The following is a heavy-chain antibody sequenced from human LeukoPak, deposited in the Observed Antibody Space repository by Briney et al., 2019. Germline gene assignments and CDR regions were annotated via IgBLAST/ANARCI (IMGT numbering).Heavy chain of an antibody. CDR3: ARLRPLLDQHLFFALDS. V-gene: IGHV4-59*11. CDR1: GGSISSHY. Sequence: SETLSLTCTGSGGSISSHYWSWIRQPPGKGLEWIGYIYYSGSTNYNPSLKSRVTISVDTSKNQFSLKLTSVTAADTAIFYCARLRPLLDQHLFFALDSWGQGTLVTVSS. J-gene: IGHJ4*02. D-gene: IGHD2/OR15-2a*01. CDR2: IYYSGST.